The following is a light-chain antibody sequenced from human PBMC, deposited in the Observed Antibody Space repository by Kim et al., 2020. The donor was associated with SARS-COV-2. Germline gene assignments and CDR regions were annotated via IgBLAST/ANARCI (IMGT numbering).Light chain of an antibody. Sequence: GKTVTISCTRGSGGIASNYVQWYQQRPGSAPTTVIYEDNQRPSGVPDRFSGSIDSSSNSASLTISGLKTEDEADYYCQSYDSSNWVFGGGTQLTVL. CDR3: QSYDSSNWV. J-gene: IGLJ3*02. CDR2: EDN. V-gene: IGLV6-57*03. CDR1: SGGIASNY.